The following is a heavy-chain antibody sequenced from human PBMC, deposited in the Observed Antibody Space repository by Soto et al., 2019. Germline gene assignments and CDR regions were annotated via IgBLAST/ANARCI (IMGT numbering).Heavy chain of an antibody. CDR2: VKSKINGGTV. V-gene: IGHV3-15*07. Sequence: EVQLVESGGALIKPGGSLRLSCAASGFTFSYAWLNWVRQAPGKGLEWVGRVKSKINGGTVDYTAPVRGRFAISRDDSKNTVYLKRNGRKSDAPAVYSWVGVFPDWGPMVFDYGARGPLVTSPQ. CDR3: VGVFPDWGPMVFDY. J-gene: IGHJ4*02. CDR1: GFTFSYAW. D-gene: IGHD3-16*01.